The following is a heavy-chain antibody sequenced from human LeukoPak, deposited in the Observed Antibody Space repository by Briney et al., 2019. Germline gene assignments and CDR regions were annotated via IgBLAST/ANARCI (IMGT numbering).Heavy chain of an antibody. V-gene: IGHV3-7*03. CDR2: INHNGNVN. D-gene: IGHD2-15*01. CDR3: ARGGGWDV. Sequence: PSGGSLRLSCAASGFTFSSYWMNWARQAPGKGLEWVASINHNGNVNYYVDSVKGRFTISRDNAKNSLYLQMSNLRAEDTAVYFCARGGGWDVWGQGATVTVSS. CDR1: GFTFSSYW. J-gene: IGHJ6*02.